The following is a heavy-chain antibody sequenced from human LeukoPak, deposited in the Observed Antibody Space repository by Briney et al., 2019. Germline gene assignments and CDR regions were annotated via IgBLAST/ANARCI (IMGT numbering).Heavy chain of an antibody. D-gene: IGHD3-10*01. CDR3: ARGAKFRSYGSGTYYTSLPFDP. J-gene: IGHJ5*02. Sequence: ASVKVSCKASGYTFTSYAMHWVRQAPGQRLEWMGWINAGNGNTKYSQEFQGRVTITRDTSASTAYMELSSLRSEDMAVYYCARGAKFRSYGSGTYYTSLPFDPWGQGTLVTVSS. CDR1: GYTFTSYA. V-gene: IGHV1-3*03. CDR2: INAGNGNT.